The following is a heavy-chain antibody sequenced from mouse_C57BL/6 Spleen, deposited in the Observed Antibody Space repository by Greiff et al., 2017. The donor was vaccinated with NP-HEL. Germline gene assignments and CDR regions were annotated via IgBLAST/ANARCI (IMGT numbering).Heavy chain of an antibody. J-gene: IGHJ3*01. CDR1: GFNIKDDY. CDR3: TTWGFAY. CDR2: IDPENGDT. Sequence: EVQLQQSGAELVRPGASVKLSCTASGFNIKDDYMHWVKQRPEQGLEWIGWIDPENGDTEYASKFQGKATITADTSSKTAYLQLSSLTSEDTAVYYCTTWGFAYWGQGTLVTVSA. V-gene: IGHV14-4*01.